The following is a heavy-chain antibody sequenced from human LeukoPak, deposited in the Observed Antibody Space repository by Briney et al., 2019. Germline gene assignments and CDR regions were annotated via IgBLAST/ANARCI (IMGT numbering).Heavy chain of an antibody. V-gene: IGHV3-23*01. CDR2: ISGSGGNA. CDR3: ASRPGHSNDWYVGIDY. Sequence: GGSLRLSCAASGFIFDNCAMTWVRQAPGKGLEWVSIISGSGGNAYYAGSVKGRFTISRDNSKNTLYLQMNSLRAEDTALYYCASRPGHSNDWYVGIDYWGQGTLVTVSS. D-gene: IGHD6-13*01. J-gene: IGHJ4*02. CDR1: GFIFDNCA.